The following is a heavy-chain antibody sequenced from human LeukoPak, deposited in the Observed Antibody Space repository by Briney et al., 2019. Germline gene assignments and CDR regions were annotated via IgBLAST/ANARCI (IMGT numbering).Heavy chain of an antibody. Sequence: GASVKVSCKASGYTFTGYYMHWVRQAPGQGLEWMGWINPNSGGTNYAQKFQGRVTMTRDTSISTAYMELSRLRSDDTAVYYCARDRWTRYSSSFGYWGQGTLVTVSS. CDR1: GYTFTGYY. V-gene: IGHV1-2*02. CDR2: INPNSGGT. D-gene: IGHD6-6*01. CDR3: ARDRWTRYSSSFGY. J-gene: IGHJ4*02.